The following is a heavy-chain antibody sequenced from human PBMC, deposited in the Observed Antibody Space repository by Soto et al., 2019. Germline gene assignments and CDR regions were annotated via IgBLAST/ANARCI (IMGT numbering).Heavy chain of an antibody. CDR1: GFTFSDYA. V-gene: IGHV3-23*01. J-gene: IGHJ2*01. CDR2: ITSSGSKR. Sequence: EVQLLESGGGLVQPGGSLRLSCAASGFTFSDYAMSWVRQAPGKGLEWVSGITSSGSKRDYADSVKGRFTISRDNSKNTLYLQLNSLKGDDTAVYHCAKGEFRWYFDLWGRGTLVTVSS. CDR3: AKGEFRWYFDL.